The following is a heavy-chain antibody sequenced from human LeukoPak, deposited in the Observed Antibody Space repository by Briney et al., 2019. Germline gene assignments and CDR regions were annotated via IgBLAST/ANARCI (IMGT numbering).Heavy chain of an antibody. D-gene: IGHD1-26*01. CDR1: GFTFSTYA. CDR3: ARGIVGARGRWFDP. V-gene: IGHV3-23*01. CDR2: ISGSGDDT. Sequence: PGGSLRLSCAASGFTFSTYAMSWVRQAPGKGLEWVSAISGSGDDTYYADSVKGRFTISRDNSKNTLYLQMNSLRAEDTAVYYCARGIVGARGRWFDPWGQGTLVTVSS. J-gene: IGHJ5*02.